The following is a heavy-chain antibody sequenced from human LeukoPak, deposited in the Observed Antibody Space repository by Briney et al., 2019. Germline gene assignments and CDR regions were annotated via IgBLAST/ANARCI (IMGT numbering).Heavy chain of an antibody. V-gene: IGHV4-34*01. J-gene: IGHJ4*02. CDR2: INQSGNT. Sequence: SETLSLTCAVYGGSFCGYYWSCIRHPPGKGLEWSGEINQSGNTNYNPSLKSRVNISVDTSKNQFSLKLSSVTAADTAVYYCARSSSSWCDYWGQGTLVTVSS. CDR3: ARSSSSWCDY. CDR1: GGSFCGYY. D-gene: IGHD6-13*01.